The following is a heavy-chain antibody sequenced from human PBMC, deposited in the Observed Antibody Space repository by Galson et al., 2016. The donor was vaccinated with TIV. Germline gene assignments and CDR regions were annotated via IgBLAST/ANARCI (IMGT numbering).Heavy chain of an antibody. J-gene: IGHJ4*02. CDR2: LSGGATNT. V-gene: IGHV3-23*01. D-gene: IGHD6-25*01. CDR1: EFTISDYW. Sequence: SLRLSCAASEFTISDYWMSWVRQAPGKGLEWVSALSGGATNTYYSDSVKGRFTISRDNSQNKVFLEMDSLRVDDTAVYYCAKDRGYFEGFDHWGPGALVTVSS. CDR3: AKDRGYFEGFDH.